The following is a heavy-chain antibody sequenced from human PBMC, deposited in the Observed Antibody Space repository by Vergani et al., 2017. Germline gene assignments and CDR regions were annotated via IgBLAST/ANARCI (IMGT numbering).Heavy chain of an antibody. V-gene: IGHV1-3*01. Sequence: QVQLVQSGAEVKKPGASVKVSCKASGYTFTSYAMHWVRQAPGQRLEWMGWINAGNGNTKYSQKFQGRVTITRDTSASTAYMELSSLRSEDTAVYYCARGYYDILTGYYKGYYGMDVWGQGP. CDR2: INAGNGNT. J-gene: IGHJ6*02. CDR3: ARGYYDILTGYYKGYYGMDV. D-gene: IGHD3-9*01. CDR1: GYTFTSYA.